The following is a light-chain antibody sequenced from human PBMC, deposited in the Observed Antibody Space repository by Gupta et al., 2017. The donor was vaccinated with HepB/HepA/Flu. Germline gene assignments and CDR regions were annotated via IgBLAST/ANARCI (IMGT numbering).Light chain of an antibody. CDR3: AAGVGCLSGWV. CDR1: SSNIGSAY. Sequence: QSVLTQPPSASGTPGQRVTISCSGRSSNIGSAYVYWFQHLPGTAPKLLFFSNDQRPSGVPDRFSGSKSATSAALAISGLRAEDEADYYCAAGVGCLSGWVFGGGTKVTVL. J-gene: IGLJ3*02. CDR2: SND. V-gene: IGLV1-47*02.